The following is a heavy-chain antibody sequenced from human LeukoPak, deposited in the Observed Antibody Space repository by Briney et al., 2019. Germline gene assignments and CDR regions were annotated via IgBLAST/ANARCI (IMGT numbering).Heavy chain of an antibody. CDR2: IKSKPDGGTT. J-gene: IGHJ4*02. CDR3: TSLGATGFYAFDY. V-gene: IGHV3-15*01. CDR1: GFSFNNVW. Sequence: GGSLRLSCAASGFSFNNVWMSWVRQAPGKGLEWVGHIKSKPDGGTTECAAPVKGRFTISRDDSKNTLYLQMNSLRAEDTAVYYCTSLGATGFYAFDYWGQGTLVTVSS. D-gene: IGHD2/OR15-2a*01.